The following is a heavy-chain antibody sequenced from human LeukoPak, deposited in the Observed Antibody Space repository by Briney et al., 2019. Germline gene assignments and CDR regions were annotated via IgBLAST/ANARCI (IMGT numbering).Heavy chain of an antibody. CDR1: GGTFSSYA. CDR2: IIPIFGTA. CDR3: ASLDCYGSGSYSYYFDY. V-gene: IGHV1-69*13. D-gene: IGHD3-10*01. Sequence: ASVKVSCKASGGTFSSYAISWGRQAPGQGLEWMGGIIPIFGTANYAQKFQGRVTITADESTSTAYMELSSLRSEDTAVYYCASLDCYGSGSYSYYFDYWGQGTLVTVSS. J-gene: IGHJ4*02.